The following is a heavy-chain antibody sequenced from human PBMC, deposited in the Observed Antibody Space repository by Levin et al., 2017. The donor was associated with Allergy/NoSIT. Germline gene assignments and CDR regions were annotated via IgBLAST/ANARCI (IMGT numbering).Heavy chain of an antibody. D-gene: IGHD6-13*01. Sequence: SCAASGFTFSSYAMSWVRQAPGKGLEWVSAISGSGGSTYYADSVKGRFTISRDNSKNTLYLQMNSLRAEDTAVYYCAKARIAAAGTGWFDPWGQGTLVTVSS. CDR1: GFTFSSYA. CDR2: ISGSGGST. CDR3: AKARIAAAGTGWFDP. J-gene: IGHJ5*02. V-gene: IGHV3-23*01.